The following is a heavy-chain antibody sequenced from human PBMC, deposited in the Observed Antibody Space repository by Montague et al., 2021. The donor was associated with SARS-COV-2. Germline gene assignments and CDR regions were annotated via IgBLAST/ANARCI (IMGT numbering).Heavy chain of an antibody. V-gene: IGHV6-1*01. D-gene: IGHD2-2*01. CDR1: GDSVSSKSAA. J-gene: IGHJ6*02. CDR2: TYYRSQWYE. CDR3: ARGAYHDLYYYYHGMDV. Sequence: CAISGDSVSSKSAAWNWIRQSPSRGLEWLGRTYYRSQWYEDYAVSVKGRITIKPDTSKNQFSLHLESVSPDDTALYCCARGAYHDLYYYYHGMDVWGRGTTVSVSS.